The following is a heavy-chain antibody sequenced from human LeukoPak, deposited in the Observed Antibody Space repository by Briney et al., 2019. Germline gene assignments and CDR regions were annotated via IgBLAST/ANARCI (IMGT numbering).Heavy chain of an antibody. V-gene: IGHV3-48*01. CDR2: ISSSSTTI. J-gene: IGHJ4*02. D-gene: IGHD3-22*01. CDR1: GFTFSSYS. Sequence: GGSLRLSCAASGFTFSSYSMNWVRQAPGKGLEWLSYISSSSTTIYYADSVKGRFTISRDNAKNSLYLQMNSLRAEDTAVYYCAKDDYYDTSGYRDWGQGTLVTVSS. CDR3: AKDDYYDTSGYRD.